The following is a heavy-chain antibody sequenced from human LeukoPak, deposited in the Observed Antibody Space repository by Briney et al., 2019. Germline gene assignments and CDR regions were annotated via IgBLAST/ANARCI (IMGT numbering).Heavy chain of an antibody. CDR1: GGSISSSSYY. CDR3: ARGPSPVTTLYCFDY. Sequence: SETLSLTCTVSGGSISSSSYYWGWIRQPPGKGLEWIGSIYYSGSTYYNPSLKSRVTISVDTSKNQFSLKLSSVTAADTAVYYCARGPSPVTTLYCFDYWGQGTLVTVSS. V-gene: IGHV4-39*01. CDR2: IYYSGST. D-gene: IGHD4-17*01. J-gene: IGHJ4*02.